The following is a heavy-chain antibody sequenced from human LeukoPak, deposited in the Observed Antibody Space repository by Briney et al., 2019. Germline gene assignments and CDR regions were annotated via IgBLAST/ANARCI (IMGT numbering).Heavy chain of an antibody. CDR1: GFTFSSYG. D-gene: IGHD7-27*01. V-gene: IGHV3-30*03. Sequence: GRSLRLSCAASGFTFSSYGMHWVRQAPGKGLEWVAVISYDGSNKYYADSVKGRFTISRDNSKNTLYLQMNSLRAEDTAVYYCARGYGLLTGDYWGQGTLVTVSS. CDR2: ISYDGSNK. J-gene: IGHJ4*02. CDR3: ARGYGLLTGDY.